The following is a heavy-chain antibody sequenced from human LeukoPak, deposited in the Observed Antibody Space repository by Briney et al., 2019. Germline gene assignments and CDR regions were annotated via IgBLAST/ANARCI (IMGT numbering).Heavy chain of an antibody. Sequence: APVKVSCKASGYTFTSYYMHWVRQAPGQGLEWMGIINPSGGSTSYAQKFQGRVTMTRDTSTSTVYMELSSLRSEDTAVYYCASCAYYYYGMDVWGQGTTVTVSS. CDR1: GYTFTSYY. V-gene: IGHV1-46*01. CDR3: ASCAYYYYGMDV. CDR2: INPSGGST. J-gene: IGHJ6*02.